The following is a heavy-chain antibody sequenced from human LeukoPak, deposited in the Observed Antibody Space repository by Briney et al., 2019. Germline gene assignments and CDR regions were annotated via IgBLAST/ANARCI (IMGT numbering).Heavy chain of an antibody. Sequence: SETLSLTCTVSGGSISSYYWSWIRQPPGKGLEWIGYIYYSGSTSYNPSLKSRVTISVDTSKNQFSLKLSSVTAADTAVYYCARSTTVGAFDIWGQGTMVTVSS. CDR2: IYYSGST. V-gene: IGHV4-59*08. J-gene: IGHJ3*02. CDR1: GGSISSYY. D-gene: IGHD4-17*01. CDR3: ARSTTVGAFDI.